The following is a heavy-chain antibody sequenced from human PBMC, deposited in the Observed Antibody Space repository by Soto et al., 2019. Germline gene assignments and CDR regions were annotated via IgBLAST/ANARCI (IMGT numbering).Heavy chain of an antibody. CDR3: VRSVFP. CDR2: VDYSGFT. Sequence: PSDTLSLTCAVPGASITGGGYYWTGIRHHPGKGLEWIGYVDYSGFTYYNPSLKSRVTISVDTSKKQFSLKLRSVTAADTAVYYCVRSVFPWGQGTLVTVSS. CDR1: GASITGGGYY. V-gene: IGHV4-31*11. J-gene: IGHJ5*02.